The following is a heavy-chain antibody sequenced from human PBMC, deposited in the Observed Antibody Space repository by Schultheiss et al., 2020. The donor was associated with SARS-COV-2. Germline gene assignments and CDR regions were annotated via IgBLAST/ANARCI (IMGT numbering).Heavy chain of an antibody. Sequence: GGSLRLSCAASGFTFSSYGMHWVRQAPGKGLEWVAVIWYDGSNKYYADSVKGRFTISRDNSKNTLYLQMNSLRAEDTAVYYCARTDYDSSGYYYVGDYWGQGTLVTVSS. D-gene: IGHD3-22*01. CDR2: IWYDGSNK. V-gene: IGHV3-33*08. J-gene: IGHJ4*02. CDR1: GFTFSSYG. CDR3: ARTDYDSSGYYYVGDY.